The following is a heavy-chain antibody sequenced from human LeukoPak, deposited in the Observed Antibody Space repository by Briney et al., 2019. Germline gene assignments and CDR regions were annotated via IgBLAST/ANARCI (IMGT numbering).Heavy chain of an antibody. CDR1: GFTFSSYA. J-gene: IGHJ5*02. V-gene: IGHV3-23*01. CDR3: ARDNYDFWSGYSINWFDP. CDR2: ISGSGGST. D-gene: IGHD3-3*01. Sequence: PGGSLRLSCAASGFTFSSYAMSWVRQAPGKGLEWVSAISGSGGSTYYADSVKGRFTISRDNAKNSLYLQMNSLRAEDTAVYYCARDNYDFWSGYSINWFDPWGQGTLVTVSS.